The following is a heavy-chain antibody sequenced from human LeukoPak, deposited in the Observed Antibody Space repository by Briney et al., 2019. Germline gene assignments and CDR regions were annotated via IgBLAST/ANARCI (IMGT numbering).Heavy chain of an antibody. Sequence: SSETLSLTCTVSGGSISSSCYYWGWIRQPPGKGLEWIGSIYYSGSTYYNPSLKSRVTISVDTSKNQFSLKLSSVTAADTAVYYCASNTIFGVVISNYWGQGTLVTVSS. V-gene: IGHV4-39*01. CDR1: GGSISSSCYY. CDR3: ASNTIFGVVISNY. J-gene: IGHJ4*02. D-gene: IGHD3-3*01. CDR2: IYYSGST.